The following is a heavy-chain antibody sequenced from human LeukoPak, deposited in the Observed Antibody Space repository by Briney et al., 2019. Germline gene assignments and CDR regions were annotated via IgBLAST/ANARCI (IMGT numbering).Heavy chain of an antibody. CDR3: AKGDLYDYVWGSYRYPSPYYFDY. Sequence: GGSLRLSCAASGFTFSSYWMHWVRQAPGKGLVWVSRINSDGSSTSYADSVKGRFTISRDNSKNTLYLQMNSLRAEDTAVYYCAKGDLYDYVWGSYRYPSPYYFDYWGQGTLVTVSS. CDR2: INSDGSST. CDR1: GFTFSSYW. D-gene: IGHD3-16*02. J-gene: IGHJ4*02. V-gene: IGHV3-74*01.